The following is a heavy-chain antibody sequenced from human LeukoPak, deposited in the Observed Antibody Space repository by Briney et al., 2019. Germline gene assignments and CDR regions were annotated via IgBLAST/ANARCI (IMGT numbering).Heavy chain of an antibody. J-gene: IGHJ4*02. CDR3: AREAAAARYFDY. CDR2: IKQDGSEE. CDR1: GFTLSSYW. V-gene: IGHV3-7*01. D-gene: IGHD6-13*01. Sequence: SGGSLRLSCAASGFTLSSYWMSWVRQAPGKGLEWVANIKQDGSEESYVDSVKGRFTISRDNAKNSLYLQMNSLRAEDTAVYYCAREAAAARYFDYWGQGTLVTVSS.